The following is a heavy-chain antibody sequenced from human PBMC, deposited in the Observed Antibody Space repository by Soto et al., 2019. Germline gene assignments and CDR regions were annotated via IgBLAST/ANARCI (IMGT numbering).Heavy chain of an antibody. CDR3: ARSPARYRGDYVGLSFDY. D-gene: IGHD4-17*01. J-gene: IGHJ4*02. CDR2: INHSGST. V-gene: IGHV4-34*01. Sequence: SETLSLTCAVYGGSFSGYYWSWIRQPPGKGLEWIGEINHSGSTNYNPSLKSRVTISVDTSKNQFSLKLSSVTAADTAVYYCARSPARYRGDYVGLSFDYWGQGTLVTVSS. CDR1: GGSFSGYY.